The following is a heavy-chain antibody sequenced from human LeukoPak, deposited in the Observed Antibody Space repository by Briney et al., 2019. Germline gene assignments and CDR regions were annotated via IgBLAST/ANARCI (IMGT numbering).Heavy chain of an antibody. CDR1: GFTFDDCA. D-gene: IGHD2-15*01. J-gene: IGHJ4*02. V-gene: IGHV3-43*02. CDR2: ISGDGDST. CDR3: AKGQYCSGGSCYGHIDS. Sequence: GGSLRLSCAASGFTFDDCAMHWVRQAPGKGLEWVSLISGDGDSTYYADSVKGRFTISRDNSKNSLFLQMNSLRTEDTALYYCAKGQYCSGGSCYGHIDSWGQGTLVTVSS.